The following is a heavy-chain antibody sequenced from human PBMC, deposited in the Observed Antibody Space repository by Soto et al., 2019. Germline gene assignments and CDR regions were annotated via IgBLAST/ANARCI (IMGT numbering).Heavy chain of an antibody. V-gene: IGHV3-74*01. D-gene: IGHD3-10*01. CDR3: ARGARNYYYFDY. CDR2: IKSEEKTT. CDR1: GFIFTDYW. Sequence: GGSLRLSCAAPGFIFTDYWIHWVPQASGEGVVWGSRIKSEEKTTNYADSVWGRLTISRDNAKNTVYLQMNSLRAEYTAVYYCARGARNYYYFDYWGQGTLVTVSS. J-gene: IGHJ4*02.